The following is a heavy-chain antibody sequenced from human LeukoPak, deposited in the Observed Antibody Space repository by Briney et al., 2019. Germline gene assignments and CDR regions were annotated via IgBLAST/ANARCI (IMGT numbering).Heavy chain of an antibody. CDR2: ISSSSSYI. CDR3: ARESLELGDRPDAFDI. CDR1: GFSFSSYS. D-gene: IGHD1-7*01. Sequence: GGSLRLSCAASGFSFSSYSMNWVRQAPGKGLEWVSSISSSSSYIYYADSVKGRFTISRDNAKNSLYLQMNSLRAEDTAVYYCARESLELGDRPDAFDIWGQGTMVTVSS. J-gene: IGHJ3*02. V-gene: IGHV3-21*01.